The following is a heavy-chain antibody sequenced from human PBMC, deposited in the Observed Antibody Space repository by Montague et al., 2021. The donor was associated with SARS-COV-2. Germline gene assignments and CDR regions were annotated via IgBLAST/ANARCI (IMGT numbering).Heavy chain of an antibody. CDR2: IDWDDDK. Sequence: PALVKPTQTLTLTCTFSGFSLSTSGMCVSWIRQPPGKALEWLALIDWDDDKYYSTSPKTRLTISKDTSKNQVVLTMTNMDPVDTATYYCARMVTIFSLGGYYYYYGMDAWGQGTTVTVSS. CDR3: ARMVTIFSLGGYYYYYGMDA. J-gene: IGHJ6*02. D-gene: IGHD3-9*01. CDR1: GFSLSTSGMC. V-gene: IGHV2-70*01.